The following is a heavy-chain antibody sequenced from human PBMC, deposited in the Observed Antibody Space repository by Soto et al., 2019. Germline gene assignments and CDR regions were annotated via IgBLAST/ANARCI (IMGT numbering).Heavy chain of an antibody. V-gene: IGHV1-2*02. Sequence: ASVKVSCKASGYTFTGYYMHWVRQAPWQGLEWMGWINPNSGGTNYAQKFQGRVTMTRDTSISTAYMELSRLRSDDTAVYYCARGYYYGSGSYSGYFDYWGQGTLVTVSS. D-gene: IGHD3-10*01. CDR1: GYTFTGYY. CDR3: ARGYYYGSGSYSGYFDY. J-gene: IGHJ4*02. CDR2: INPNSGGT.